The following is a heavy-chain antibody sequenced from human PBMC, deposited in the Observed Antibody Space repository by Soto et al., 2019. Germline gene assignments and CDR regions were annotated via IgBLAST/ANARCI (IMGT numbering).Heavy chain of an antibody. D-gene: IGHD5-12*01. CDR3: ARDIVATDEPGQGY. Sequence: GGSLRLSCAASGFTFSSYGMHWVRQAPGKGLEWVAVIWYDGSNKYYADSVKGRFTISRDNSKNTLYLQMNSLRAEDTAVYYCARDIVATDEPGQGYWGQGTLVTVSS. CDR1: GFTFSSYG. J-gene: IGHJ4*02. V-gene: IGHV3-33*01. CDR2: IWYDGSNK.